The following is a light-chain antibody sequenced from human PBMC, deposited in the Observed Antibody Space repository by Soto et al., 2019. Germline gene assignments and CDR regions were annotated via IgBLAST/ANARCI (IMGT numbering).Light chain of an antibody. CDR2: DAS. Sequence: EIVLTQSPATLSLSPGERATLSCRASQSVSSYLAWYQQKLGQAPRLLIYDASNRATGIPARCSGSGSGTDFTLTISSLEPEDFAVYYCQQRSNWPPYTFGQGTKLEIK. CDR1: QSVSSY. V-gene: IGKV3-11*01. CDR3: QQRSNWPPYT. J-gene: IGKJ2*01.